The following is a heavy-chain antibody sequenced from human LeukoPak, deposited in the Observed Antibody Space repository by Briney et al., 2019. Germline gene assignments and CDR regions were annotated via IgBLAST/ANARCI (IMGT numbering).Heavy chain of an antibody. Sequence: GGSLRLSCAASGFTSSSYGMHWVRQAPGKGLEWVAFIRYDGSNKYYADSVKGRFTISRDNSKNTLYLQMNSLRAEDTAVYYCAKSYWNYYYYYMDVWGKGTTVTVSS. CDR2: IRYDGSNK. D-gene: IGHD1-26*01. CDR1: GFTSSSYG. J-gene: IGHJ6*03. CDR3: AKSYWNYYYYYMDV. V-gene: IGHV3-30*02.